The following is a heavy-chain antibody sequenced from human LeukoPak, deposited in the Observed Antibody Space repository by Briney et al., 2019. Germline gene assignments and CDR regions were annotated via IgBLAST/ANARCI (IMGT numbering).Heavy chain of an antibody. CDR2: INPNSGGT. CDR3: ARAYSSGWYMDDAFDI. J-gene: IGHJ3*02. V-gene: IGHV1-2*02. CDR1: GYTFTGYY. D-gene: IGHD6-19*01. Sequence: GASVKVSCKASGYTFTGYYMHWVRQAPGQGLEWMGWINPNSGGTNYAQKFQGRVTMTRDTSISTAYMELSRLRSDDTAVYYCARAYSSGWYMDDAFDIWGQGTMVTVSS.